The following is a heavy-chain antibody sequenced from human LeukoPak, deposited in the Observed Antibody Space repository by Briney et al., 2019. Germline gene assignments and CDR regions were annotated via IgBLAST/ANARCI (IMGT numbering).Heavy chain of an antibody. V-gene: IGHV1-69*13. J-gene: IGHJ4*02. D-gene: IGHD5-12*01. CDR3: ATLPGVYSGYVAENFDY. Sequence: ASVKVSCKASGGTFSSYAISWVRQAPGQGLEWMGGIIPIFGTANYAQKFQGRVTITADESTSTAYMELSSLRSEDTAVYYCATLPGVYSGYVAENFDYWGQGTLVTGSS. CDR1: GGTFSSYA. CDR2: IIPIFGTA.